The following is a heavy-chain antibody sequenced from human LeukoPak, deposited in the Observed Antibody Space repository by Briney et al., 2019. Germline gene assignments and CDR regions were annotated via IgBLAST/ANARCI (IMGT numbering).Heavy chain of an antibody. CDR3: AKLPYGSGTPRFDP. V-gene: IGHV3-23*01. CDR2: ISGSGGST. D-gene: IGHD3-10*01. Sequence: GGSLRLSCAASGFTFSSFAMSWVRQAPGKGLEGVSAISGSGGSTYYADSVKGRFTISRDNSKNTLYLQMNSLRAEDTAVYYCAKLPYGSGTPRFDPWGQGTLVTVSS. CDR1: GFTFSSFA. J-gene: IGHJ5*02.